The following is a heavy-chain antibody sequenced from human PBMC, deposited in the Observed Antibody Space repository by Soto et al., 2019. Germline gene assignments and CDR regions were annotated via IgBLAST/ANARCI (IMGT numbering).Heavy chain of an antibody. Sequence: VKVSCKASGYSFTSYVIYWVRQAPGQRLEWMGWINAGNGNTKYSQKFQGRVTITSDTSASTAYMELSSLRSEDTAVYFCARGVENIVVVLDVFGYYGMDVWGQGTTVTVSS. CDR1: GYSFTSYV. D-gene: IGHD2-2*01. CDR3: ARGVENIVVVLDVFGYYGMDV. J-gene: IGHJ6*02. V-gene: IGHV1-3*01. CDR2: INAGNGNT.